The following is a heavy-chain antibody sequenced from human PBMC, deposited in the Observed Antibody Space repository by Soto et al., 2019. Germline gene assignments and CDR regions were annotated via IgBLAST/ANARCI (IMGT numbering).Heavy chain of an antibody. J-gene: IGHJ6*02. CDR2: ISGSGGST. CDR1: GFTFSSYA. V-gene: IGHV3-23*01. Sequence: GGSLRLSCAASGFTFSSYAMSWVRQAPGKGLEWVSAISGSGGSTYYADSVKGRFAISRDNSKNTLYLQMNSLRAEDTAVYYCAIDIVVVPAAPHYYGMDVWGQGTTVTVSS. D-gene: IGHD2-2*01. CDR3: AIDIVVVPAAPHYYGMDV.